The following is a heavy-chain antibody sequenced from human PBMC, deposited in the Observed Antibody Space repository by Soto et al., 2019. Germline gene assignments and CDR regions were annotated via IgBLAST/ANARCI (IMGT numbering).Heavy chain of an antibody. CDR3: ARSSARGSYGPDCNGMDV. D-gene: IGHD5-18*01. CDR2: ISGYSGNT. CDR1: GYTFRSYG. J-gene: IGHJ6*02. V-gene: IGHV1-18*04. Sequence: ASVKVSCKASGYTFRSYGIDWVRQAPGQGLEWMGWISGYSGNTNHAQKFQGRVTMATDIFTSTAYMELRSLRSDDTAVYYCARSSARGSYGPDCNGMDVWGPGTTVTVSS.